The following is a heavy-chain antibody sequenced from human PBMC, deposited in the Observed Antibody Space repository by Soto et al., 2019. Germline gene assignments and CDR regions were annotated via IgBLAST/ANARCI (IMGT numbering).Heavy chain of an antibody. CDR1: GGSISSSNW. D-gene: IGHD3-10*01. Sequence: QVQLQESGPGLVKPSGTLSLTCAVSGGSISSSNWWSWVRQPPGKGLEWIGEIYHSGSTNYNPSLKSRVTISVDKSKTQVSMKLNSVTAADTAVYYCAKVRESRGPQPFDYWGQGTLVTVSS. CDR2: IYHSGST. J-gene: IGHJ4*02. V-gene: IGHV4-4*02. CDR3: AKVRESRGPQPFDY.